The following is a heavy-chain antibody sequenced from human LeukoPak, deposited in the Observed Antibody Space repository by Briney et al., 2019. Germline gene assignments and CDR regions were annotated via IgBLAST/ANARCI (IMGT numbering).Heavy chain of an antibody. Sequence: GGSLRLSCAASGFTFSHYLMHWVRQAPGKELVWVSRINSDESNTNSYADSVKGRFITSRDNAKNTLYLQMNSLRAEDTAVYFCGRGGNGIDIWGQGTTVIVSS. D-gene: IGHD2-8*01. CDR1: GFTFSHYL. J-gene: IGHJ3*02. CDR3: GRGGNGIDI. CDR2: INSDESNT. V-gene: IGHV3-74*01.